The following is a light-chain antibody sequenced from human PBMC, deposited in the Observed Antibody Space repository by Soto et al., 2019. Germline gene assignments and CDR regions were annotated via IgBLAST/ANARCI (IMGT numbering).Light chain of an antibody. V-gene: IGKV1-39*01. CDR3: QQSSSTPRT. Sequence: DIQMTQSPSSLSASGGDRVTITCRASQSVSRYVNWYQQKPGKAPKFLIYAATSLQSGVPSRFSGSGSGTDFTLTISSLQPEDFATYYCQQSSSTPRTFGQGTRVEIK. CDR2: AAT. CDR1: QSVSRY. J-gene: IGKJ1*01.